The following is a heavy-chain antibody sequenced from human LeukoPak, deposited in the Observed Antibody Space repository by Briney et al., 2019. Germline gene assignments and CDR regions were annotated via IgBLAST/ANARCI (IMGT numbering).Heavy chain of an antibody. V-gene: IGHV4-30-4*08. CDR1: GGSISSGDYY. D-gene: IGHD6-19*01. J-gene: IGHJ4*02. CDR2: IYYSGST. Sequence: PSETLSLTCTVSGGSISSGDYYWSWIRQPPGKGLEWIGYIYYSGSTYYNPSLKSRVTISVDTSKNQFSLKLSSVTAADTAVYYCARLGYSSGWYEDYFDYWGQGTPVTVSS. CDR3: ARLGYSSGWYEDYFDY.